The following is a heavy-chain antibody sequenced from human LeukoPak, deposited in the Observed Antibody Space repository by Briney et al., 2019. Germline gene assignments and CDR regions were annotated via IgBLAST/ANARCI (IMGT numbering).Heavy chain of an antibody. J-gene: IGHJ3*02. D-gene: IGHD2-21*02. CDR1: GFTFSSYW. V-gene: IGHV3-7*01. CDR2: IKQDGSEK. CDR3: ASTTYCGGDPCAFDI. Sequence: PGGSLRLSCAASGFTFSSYWMSWVRQAPGKGLEWVANIKQDGSEKYYVDSVKGRFTISRDNAKNSLYLQMNSLRAEDTAVYYCASTTYCGGDPCAFDIWGQGTMVTVSS.